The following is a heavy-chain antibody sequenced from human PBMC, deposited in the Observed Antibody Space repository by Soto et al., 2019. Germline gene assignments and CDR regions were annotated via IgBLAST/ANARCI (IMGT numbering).Heavy chain of an antibody. J-gene: IGHJ4*02. V-gene: IGHV3-64D*06. CDR1: GFTFSSYA. D-gene: IGHD4-17*01. CDR3: VKSSDGYGDQTTGDY. CDR2: ISSNGGST. Sequence: EVQLVESGGGLVQPGGSLRLSCSASGFTFSSYAMHWVRQAPGKGLEYVSAISSNGGSTYYADSVKGRFTISRDNSKNTLYLQMSSLRAEDTAVYYCVKSSDGYGDQTTGDYWGQGTLVTVSS.